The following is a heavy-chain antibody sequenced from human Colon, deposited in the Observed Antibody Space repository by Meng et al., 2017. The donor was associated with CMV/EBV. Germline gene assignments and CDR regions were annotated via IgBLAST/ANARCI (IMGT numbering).Heavy chain of an antibody. D-gene: IGHD1-14*01. Sequence: ASVKVSCKASGYTFTRYAIIWVRQAPGQGLEWMGWISPHSGNTKYAQNLQGRVTMTTDTSTTTAYLELRSLRSDDTAVYYCARDQGWYTRPLAVWGQGTTVTVSS. J-gene: IGHJ6*02. V-gene: IGHV1-18*01. CDR3: ARDQGWYTRPLAV. CDR1: GYTFTRYA. CDR2: ISPHSGNT.